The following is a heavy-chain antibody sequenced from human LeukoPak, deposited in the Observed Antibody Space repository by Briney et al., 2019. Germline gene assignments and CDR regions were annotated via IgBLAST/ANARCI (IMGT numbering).Heavy chain of an antibody. CDR3: ARSLDYSYDLWYFDY. V-gene: IGHV3-23*01. D-gene: IGHD5-18*01. J-gene: IGHJ4*02. Sequence: GGSLRLSCAASGFTFSSYAMSWVRQAPGKGLEWVSAISGSGGSTYYADSVKGRFTISRDNSKNTLYLQMNSLRAEDTAVYYCARSLDYSYDLWYFDYWGQGTPATVSS. CDR1: GFTFSSYA. CDR2: ISGSGGST.